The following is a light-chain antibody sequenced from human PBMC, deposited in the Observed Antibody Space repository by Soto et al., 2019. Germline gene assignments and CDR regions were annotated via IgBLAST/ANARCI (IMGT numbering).Light chain of an antibody. J-gene: IGKJ5*01. CDR3: QQYGSAPPIT. V-gene: IGKV3-20*01. CDR2: GAS. Sequence: EIVLTQSPGTLYLSPGERATLSCRASPSVSSSDVAWYQQKPRQAPRFLIYGASSRATGIPDRFRGSGSGTDFTLTISRLEPEDFAVYYCQQYGSAPPITVGQGTRLEIK. CDR1: PSVSSSD.